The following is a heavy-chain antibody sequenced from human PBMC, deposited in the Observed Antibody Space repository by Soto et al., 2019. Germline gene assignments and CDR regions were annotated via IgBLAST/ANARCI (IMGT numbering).Heavy chain of an antibody. V-gene: IGHV3-11*05. J-gene: IGHJ4*02. CDR1: GFTFSDYY. CDR3: VRDMQLWRLDS. Sequence: GGSLRLSCATSGFTFSDYYISWIRQAPGKGLECVSYISSSSTYTNYADSVKGRFTISRDNAKNSLYLQMNSLRAEDTAVYYCVRDMQLWRLDSWGQGTLVTVSS. D-gene: IGHD2-21*01. CDR2: ISSSSTYT.